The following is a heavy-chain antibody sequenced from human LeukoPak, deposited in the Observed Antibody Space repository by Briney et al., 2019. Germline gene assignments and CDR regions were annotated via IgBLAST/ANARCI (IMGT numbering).Heavy chain of an antibody. V-gene: IGHV3-48*01. CDR1: RFTFSSYS. Sequence: GGSLRLSCAASRFTFSSYSMNWVRQAPGKGLEWVSYISSSSSTIYHADSVKGRFTISRDNAKNSLYLQMNSLRAEDTAVYYCARTYYYDSSGYPKYFQHWGQGTLVTVSS. CDR2: ISSSSSTI. J-gene: IGHJ1*01. CDR3: ARTYYYDSSGYPKYFQH. D-gene: IGHD3-22*01.